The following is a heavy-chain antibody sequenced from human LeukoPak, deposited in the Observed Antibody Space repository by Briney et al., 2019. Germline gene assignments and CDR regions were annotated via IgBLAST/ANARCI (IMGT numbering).Heavy chain of an antibody. CDR2: ISGSGNTI. J-gene: IGHJ4*02. Sequence: GGSLRRSCAASGFTFSSYYMSWVRQAPGKGLEWVSYISGSGNTIYYADSVKGRFTISRDNARNSLFLQMSSLRAEDTAVYYCARVGLFDYWGQGTLVTVSS. CDR1: GFTFSSYY. CDR3: ARVGLFDY. V-gene: IGHV3-11*04.